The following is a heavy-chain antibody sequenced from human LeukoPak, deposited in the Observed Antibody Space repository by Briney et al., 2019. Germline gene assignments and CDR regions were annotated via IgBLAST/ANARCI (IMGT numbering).Heavy chain of an antibody. CDR3: ARGNQPLGSYYYYYMDV. Sequence: GGSLRLSCAASGFSFSSYAMHWVRQAPGKGLEWVAFISYDGSNKYYADSVKGRFTISRDNSKNTLYLQMNSLRAEDTAVYYCARGNQPLGSYYYYYMDVWGKGATVTVSS. V-gene: IGHV3-30-3*01. D-gene: IGHD1-14*01. CDR1: GFSFSSYA. J-gene: IGHJ6*03. CDR2: ISYDGSNK.